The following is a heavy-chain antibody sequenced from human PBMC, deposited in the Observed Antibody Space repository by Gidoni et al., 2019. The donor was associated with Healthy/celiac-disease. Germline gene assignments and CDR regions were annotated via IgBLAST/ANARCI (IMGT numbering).Heavy chain of an antibody. CDR1: GFTFSSYG. Sequence: QVQLVESGGGVVQPGRSLRLSCAASGFTFSSYGMHWVRQAPGKGLEWVAVISYDGSNKYYADSVKGRFTISRDNSKNTLYLQMNSLRAEDTAVYYCAKASSRGGGYYGMDVWGQGTTVTDSS. D-gene: IGHD2-15*01. V-gene: IGHV3-30*18. J-gene: IGHJ6*02. CDR3: AKASSRGGGYYGMDV. CDR2: ISYDGSNK.